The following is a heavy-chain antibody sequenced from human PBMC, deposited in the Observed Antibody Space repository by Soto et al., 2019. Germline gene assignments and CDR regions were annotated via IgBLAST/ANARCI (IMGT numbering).Heavy chain of an antibody. CDR3: AKLSTYYDILTGYSTSGFDP. Sequence: GGSLRLSCASSGFTFSSYAMSLVRQAPGKGLEWVSAISGSGGSTYYADSVKGRFTISRDNSKNTLYLQMNSLRAEDTAVYYCAKLSTYYDILTGYSTSGFDPWGQGTLVTVSS. CDR2: ISGSGGST. J-gene: IGHJ5*02. CDR1: GFTFSSYA. V-gene: IGHV3-23*01. D-gene: IGHD3-9*01.